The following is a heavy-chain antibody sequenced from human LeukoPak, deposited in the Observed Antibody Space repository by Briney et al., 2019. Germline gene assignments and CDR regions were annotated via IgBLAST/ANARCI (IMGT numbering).Heavy chain of an antibody. J-gene: IGHJ4*02. CDR3: VGVLPKSTDY. V-gene: IGHV3-7*03. Sequence: GGSLRLSCAASGFTFSSYWMSWVRQAPGKGLEWVANIKQDGSEKYYVDSVKGRFTISRDNAKNSLYLQMNSLRVEDTAMYYCVGVLPKSTDYWGQGTLVTVSS. D-gene: IGHD2-2*01. CDR1: GFTFSSYW. CDR2: IKQDGSEK.